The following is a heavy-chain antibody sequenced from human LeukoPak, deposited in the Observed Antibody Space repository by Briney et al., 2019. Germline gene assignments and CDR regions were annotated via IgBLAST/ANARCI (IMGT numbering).Heavy chain of an antibody. CDR1: GYTFTSYD. Sequence: ASVKVSCKASGYTFTSYDINWVRQATGQGLEWMGWMNPNSGNTGYAQKFQGRVTMTRNTSISTAYMELSSLRSEDTAVYYCARAPGDYEKNRENDAFDIWGQGTMVTVSS. D-gene: IGHD4-17*01. CDR3: ARAPGDYEKNRENDAFDI. V-gene: IGHV1-8*01. CDR2: MNPNSGNT. J-gene: IGHJ3*02.